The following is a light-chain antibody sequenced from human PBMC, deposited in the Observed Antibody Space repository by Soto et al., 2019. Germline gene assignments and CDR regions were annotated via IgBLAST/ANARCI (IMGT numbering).Light chain of an antibody. J-gene: IGLJ1*01. CDR3: AAWDDSLNGRSV. CDR2: SNT. V-gene: IGLV1-44*01. Sequence: QSVLTQPPSASGTPGQRVTISCSGSSSNSGSNTVNWYQQLPGTAPKLLIYSNTQRPSGVPDRFSGSKSGTSASLAISGLQSEDEADYYCAAWDDSLNGRSVFGTGTKLTVL. CDR1: SSNSGSNT.